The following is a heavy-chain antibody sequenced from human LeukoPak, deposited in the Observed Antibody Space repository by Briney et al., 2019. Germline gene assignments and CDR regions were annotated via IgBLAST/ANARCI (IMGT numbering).Heavy chain of an antibody. CDR1: GGSISSSIDF. J-gene: IGHJ3*02. V-gene: IGHV4-39*07. CDR3: ARGLKAGFQDGILGRQVYAFDI. Sequence: SETLSLTFTGSGGSISSSIDFWGWSRQPPVKGLDWIGISHYSGSTYHDPSRKSRVTVSLDTSKNQFYLTLSSVTDADTAVYYCARGLKAGFQDGILGRQVYAFDIWGQGTLVTVSS. D-gene: IGHD5-24*01. CDR2: SHYSGST.